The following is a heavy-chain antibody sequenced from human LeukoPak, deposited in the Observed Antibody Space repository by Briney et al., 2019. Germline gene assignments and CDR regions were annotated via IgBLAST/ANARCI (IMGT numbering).Heavy chain of an antibody. Sequence: PGGSLRLSCAASGFTFSNYWMSWVRQAPGKGLEWVANIKQDGSEKNYVDSVKGRFTISRDNAKNSLDLLMHSLRAEDTAVYYCVRAGGYASSWGYWGQGALVTVSS. D-gene: IGHD5-12*01. CDR2: IKQDGSEK. J-gene: IGHJ4*02. CDR1: GFTFSNYW. V-gene: IGHV3-7*01. CDR3: VRAGGYASSWGY.